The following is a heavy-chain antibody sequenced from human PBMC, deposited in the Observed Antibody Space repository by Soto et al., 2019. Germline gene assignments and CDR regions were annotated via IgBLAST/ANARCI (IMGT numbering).Heavy chain of an antibody. CDR1: GFTFSTYA. CDR2: IGGGDDDR. V-gene: IGHV3-23*01. D-gene: IGHD1-1*01. Sequence: EVQLLESGGGLVQPGGSLRLSCAASGFTFSTYAMSWVRQTPGKGLEWVSGIGGGDDDRYYADSVKGRFTISRDNSQNTLFLKMCRLSTADTATYYWAKESQSYNSVCDSFDFWGQRKVVTVAS. CDR3: AKESQSYNSVCDSFDF. J-gene: IGHJ3*01.